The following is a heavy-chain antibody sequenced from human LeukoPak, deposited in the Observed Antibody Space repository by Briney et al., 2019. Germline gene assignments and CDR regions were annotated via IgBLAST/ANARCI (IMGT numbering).Heavy chain of an antibody. CDR3: ARAGVDQMRY. Sequence: PGGSLRLSCSASGFTFSSYEMNWVRQAPGKGLGWVSYITSGGDSIYYAKSVKGRFTISRDNAKNSLYLQMNSLRAEDTAVYYCARAGVDQMRYWGQGTLVTVSS. CDR2: ITSGGDSI. D-gene: IGHD2-2*01. V-gene: IGHV3-48*03. J-gene: IGHJ4*02. CDR1: GFTFSSYE.